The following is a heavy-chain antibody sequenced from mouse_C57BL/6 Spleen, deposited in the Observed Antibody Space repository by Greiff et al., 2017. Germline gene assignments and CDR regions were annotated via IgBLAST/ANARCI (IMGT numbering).Heavy chain of an antibody. CDR3: ARYDYDDVDY. J-gene: IGHJ2*01. Sequence: QVQLQQPGAELVKPGASVKLSCKASGYTFTSYWMHWVKQRPGQGLEWIGMIHPNSGSTNYNEKFKSKATLTVDKSSSTAYMQLSSLTSADSAVYYCARYDYDDVDYWGQGTTLTVSS. CDR1: GYTFTSYW. D-gene: IGHD2-4*01. CDR2: IHPNSGST. V-gene: IGHV1-64*01.